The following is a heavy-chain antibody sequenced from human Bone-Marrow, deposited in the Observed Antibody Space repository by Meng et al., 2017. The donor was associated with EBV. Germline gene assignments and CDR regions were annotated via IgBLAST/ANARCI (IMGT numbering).Heavy chain of an antibody. CDR2: VHYTGST. Sequence: RPLRESGPGQVKPSETLSLTFTVSGDSISSFYYWGWIRQPPGRGLEWIGSVHYTGSTYYSPSLKSRVTVSIDTSKNQFSLRLTSVTAADTAVYYCARPFPSWQSPRLDPFGAWGQGTLVTVSS. J-gene: IGHJ5*02. CDR3: ARPFPSWQSPRLDPFGA. V-gene: IGHV4-39*01. CDR1: GDSISSFYY. D-gene: IGHD6-19*01.